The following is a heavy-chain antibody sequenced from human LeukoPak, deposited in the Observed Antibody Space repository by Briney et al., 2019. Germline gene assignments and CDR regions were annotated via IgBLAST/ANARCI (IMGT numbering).Heavy chain of an antibody. CDR1: GFTFSSYA. CDR2: ISYDGSNK. D-gene: IGHD2-2*01. CDR3: AKLYCSSTSCSRGGYFDY. Sequence: GGSLRLSCAASGFTFSSYAMHWVRQAPGKGLEWVAVISYDGSNKYYADSVKGRFTISRDNSKNTLYLQMNSLRAEDTAVYYCAKLYCSSTSCSRGGYFDYWGRGTLVTVSS. V-gene: IGHV3-30-3*01. J-gene: IGHJ4*02.